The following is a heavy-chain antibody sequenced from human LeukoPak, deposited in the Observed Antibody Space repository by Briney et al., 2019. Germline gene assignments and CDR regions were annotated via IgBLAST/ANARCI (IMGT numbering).Heavy chain of an antibody. CDR2: ISSSSSTI. CDR1: GFTFSSYS. J-gene: IGHJ3*02. CDR3: ARRIAGDGSHAFDI. V-gene: IGHV3-48*04. Sequence: GGSLRLSCAASGFTFSSYSMNWVRQAPGKGLEWVSYISSSSSTIYYADSVKGRFTISRDNAKNSLYLQMNSLRAEDTAVYYCARRIAGDGSHAFDIWGQGTMVTVSS. D-gene: IGHD6-19*01.